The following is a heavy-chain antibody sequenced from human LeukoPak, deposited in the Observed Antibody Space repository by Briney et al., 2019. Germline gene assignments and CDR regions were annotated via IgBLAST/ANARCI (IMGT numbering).Heavy chain of an antibody. CDR1: GGSISSYY. V-gene: IGHV4-59*01. CDR2: IYYSGST. D-gene: IGHD7-27*01. J-gene: IGHJ3*02. CDR3: ARESTGGAFDI. Sequence: SETLSLTCTVSGGSISSYYWSWIRQPPGKGLERIGYIYYSGSTNYNPSLKSRVTISVDTSKNQFSLKLSSVTAADTAVYYCARESTGGAFDILGQGTMATVSS.